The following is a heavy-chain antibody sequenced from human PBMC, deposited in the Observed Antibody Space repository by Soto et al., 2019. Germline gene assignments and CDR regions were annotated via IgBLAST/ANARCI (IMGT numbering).Heavy chain of an antibody. CDR1: GFTFSSYG. D-gene: IGHD2-21*02. V-gene: IGHV3-30*03. Sequence: QVQLVESGGGVVQPGRSLRLSCAASGFTFSSYGMHWVRQAPGKGLEWVAVISYDGSNKYYADSVKGRFTISRDNSKNTLYLQMNSLGAEDTAVYYCASLAYCGGDCDYYYYGMDVWGQGTTVTVSS. CDR3: ASLAYCGGDCDYYYYGMDV. J-gene: IGHJ6*02. CDR2: ISYDGSNK.